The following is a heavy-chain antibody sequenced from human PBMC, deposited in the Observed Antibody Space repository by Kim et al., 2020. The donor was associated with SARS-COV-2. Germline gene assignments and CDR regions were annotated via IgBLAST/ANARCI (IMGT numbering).Heavy chain of an antibody. Sequence: VKDRFTISRENAKNSLYLQMNSLRAEDTAVYYCARDLIAAAGSTYYYGMDVWGQGTTVTVSS. CDR3: ARDLIAAAGSTYYYGMDV. V-gene: IGHV3-11*04. D-gene: IGHD6-13*01. J-gene: IGHJ6*02.